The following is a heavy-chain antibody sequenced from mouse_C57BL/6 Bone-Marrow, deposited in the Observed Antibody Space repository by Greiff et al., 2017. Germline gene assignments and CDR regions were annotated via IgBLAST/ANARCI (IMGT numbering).Heavy chain of an antibody. D-gene: IGHD2-1*01. J-gene: IGHJ4*01. Sequence: QVQLQQSGAELVRPGASVKLSCKASGYTFTDYYINWVKQRPGQGLEWIARIYPGSGNTYYNEKFKGKATLTAEKSSSTAYMQLSSLTSEDSAVYFCARRDLLNAMDYWGQGTSVTVSS. CDR1: GYTFTDYY. V-gene: IGHV1-76*01. CDR2: IYPGSGNT. CDR3: ARRDLLNAMDY.